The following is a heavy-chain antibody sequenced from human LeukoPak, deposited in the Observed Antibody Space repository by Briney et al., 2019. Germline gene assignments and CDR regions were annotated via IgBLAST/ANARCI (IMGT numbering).Heavy chain of an antibody. CDR1: GFTFSSYA. V-gene: IGHV3-23*01. CDR3: ARVSQQNTIFGVVIIRLDAFDI. D-gene: IGHD3-3*01. J-gene: IGHJ3*02. Sequence: PGGSLRLSCAASGFTFSSYAMSWVRQAPGKGLEWVSAISGSGGSTYYADSVKGRFTISRDNSKNTLYLQMNSLRAEDTAVYYCARVSQQNTIFGVVIIRLDAFDIWGQGTMVTVSS. CDR2: ISGSGGST.